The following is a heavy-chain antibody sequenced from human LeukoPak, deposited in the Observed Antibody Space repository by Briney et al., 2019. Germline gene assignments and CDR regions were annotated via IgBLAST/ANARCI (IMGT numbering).Heavy chain of an antibody. V-gene: IGHV4-39*01. D-gene: IGHD2-2*02. J-gene: IGHJ6*03. CDR2: IYYSGST. CDR3: ARHYHCSSTSCYTGGFYYYYYYMDV. Sequence: WVRQAPGKGLEWIGSIYYSGSTYYNPSLKSRVTISVDTSKNQFSLKLSSVTAADTAVYYCARHYHCSSTSCYTGGFYYYYYYMDVWGKGTTVTVSS.